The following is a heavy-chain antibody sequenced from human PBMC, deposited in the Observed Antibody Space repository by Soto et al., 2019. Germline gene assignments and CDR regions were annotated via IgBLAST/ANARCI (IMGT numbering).Heavy chain of an antibody. CDR3: ARALSFGSGTFDY. V-gene: IGHV1-2*02. Sequence: QVQLVQSGAEVKKPGASVKVSCKTSGYTFTAYYIHWVRQAPGQGLEWMGCINPDSGGTKYAQKFQGRVTMTRDPSITTAYMDLSSLRSDDTAFYYCARALSFGSGTFDYWGQGTLVTVSS. D-gene: IGHD1-26*01. CDR2: INPDSGGT. CDR1: GYTFTAYY. J-gene: IGHJ4*02.